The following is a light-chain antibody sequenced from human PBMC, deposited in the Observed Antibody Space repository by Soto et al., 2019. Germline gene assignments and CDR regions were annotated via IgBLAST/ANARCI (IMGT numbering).Light chain of an antibody. V-gene: IGLV2-14*01. J-gene: IGLJ1*01. CDR2: DFN. CDR3: ISYTTSGTYV. Sequence: QSVLTQPASVSGSPGRSIAISCTGASSDIGAYNNVSWHQQHPGKAPKLMIYDFNNRSSGVSDRFSGSKSGYTASLTIAGLQAEDEAEYYCISYTTSGTYVFGTGTKVTVL. CDR1: SSDIGAYNN.